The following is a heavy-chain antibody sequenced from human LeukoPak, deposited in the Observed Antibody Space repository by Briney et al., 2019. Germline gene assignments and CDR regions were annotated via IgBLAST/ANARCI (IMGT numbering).Heavy chain of an antibody. J-gene: IGHJ4*02. CDR2: INHSGST. CDR1: GGSFSGYY. CDR3: ARTIVVVPAANDYFDY. D-gene: IGHD2-2*01. V-gene: IGHV4-34*01. Sequence: SETLSLTCAVYGGSFSGYYWSWIRQPPGKGLEWIGEINHSGSTNYNPSLKSRVTISVDTSKNQFSLKLSSVTAADTAVYYCARTIVVVPAANDYFDYWGQGTLVTVSS.